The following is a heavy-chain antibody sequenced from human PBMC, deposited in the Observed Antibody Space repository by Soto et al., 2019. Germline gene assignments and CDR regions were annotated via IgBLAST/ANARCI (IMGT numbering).Heavy chain of an antibody. CDR2: ISGRGGGT. J-gene: IGHJ4*02. Sequence: EVQLLESGGGLVQPGGSLRLSCAASGFTFASYDMSWVRQAPGKGLEWVSAISGRGGGTNYADSVKGRFSISRDNSKNTLSLQMNSLSAEDTARYYCARWYTSGWYYFDYWGQGTLVSVSS. D-gene: IGHD6-13*01. CDR1: GFTFASYD. CDR3: ARWYTSGWYYFDY. V-gene: IGHV3-23*01.